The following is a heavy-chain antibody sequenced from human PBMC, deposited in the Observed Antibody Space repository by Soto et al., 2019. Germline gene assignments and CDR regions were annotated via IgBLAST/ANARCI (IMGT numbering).Heavy chain of an antibody. CDR2: IYYSGST. J-gene: IGHJ6*02. CDR1: GGSISSGGYY. Sequence: QVQLQESGPGLVKPSQTLSLTCTVSGGSISSGGYYWSWLRQHPGKGLEWIGYIYYSGSTYYNPSLKSRVTISVDTSKNHFSLKLSSVTDADTAVYYCARVRRYCSSTSCYVYYYYGMDVWGQVTTVTVSS. V-gene: IGHV4-31*03. D-gene: IGHD2-2*01. CDR3: ARVRRYCSSTSCYVYYYYGMDV.